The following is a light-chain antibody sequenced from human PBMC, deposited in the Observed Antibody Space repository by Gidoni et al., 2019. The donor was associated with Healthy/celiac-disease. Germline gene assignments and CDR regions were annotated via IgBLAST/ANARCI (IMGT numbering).Light chain of an antibody. CDR2: DAS. J-gene: IGKJ1*01. CDR3: QQRSNWPRT. CDR1: QSVSSY. V-gene: IGKV3-11*01. Sequence: EIVLTPSPATLSLSPGERATLSCRASQSVSSYLAGYQQKPGQAPRLLIYDASNRATGIPARFSGSGSGTDFTLTISSLEPEDFAVYYCQQRSNWPRTFGQGTKVEIK.